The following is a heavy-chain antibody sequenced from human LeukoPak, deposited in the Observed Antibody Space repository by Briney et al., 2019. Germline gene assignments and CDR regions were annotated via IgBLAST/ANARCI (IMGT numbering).Heavy chain of an antibody. V-gene: IGHV4-61*02. CDR3: ASSAAGTADFDY. Sequence: PSETLSLTCTVSGGSISSTTYYWSWIRQPAGKGLEWIGRIYTSGSTNYNPSLKSRLTISVDTSKNQFSLKVDSVTAADTAVYYCASSAAGTADFDYWGQGTLVTVYS. D-gene: IGHD1-1*01. CDR2: IYTSGST. CDR1: GGSISSTTYY. J-gene: IGHJ4*02.